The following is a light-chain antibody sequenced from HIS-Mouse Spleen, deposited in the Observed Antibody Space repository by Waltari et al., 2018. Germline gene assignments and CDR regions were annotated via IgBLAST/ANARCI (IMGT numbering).Light chain of an antibody. V-gene: IGLV2-14*01. J-gene: IGLJ3*02. CDR3: SSYTSSSTWV. CDR1: SSDVGGYNY. CDR2: EFS. Sequence: QSALTQPASVSGSPGQSITIPCTGTSSDVGGYNYVSWYQRHPGKAPKLMIYEFSNRPSGVSNRVCGSKSGNKASLTISGLQAEDEADYYCSSYTSSSTWVFGGGTKLTVL.